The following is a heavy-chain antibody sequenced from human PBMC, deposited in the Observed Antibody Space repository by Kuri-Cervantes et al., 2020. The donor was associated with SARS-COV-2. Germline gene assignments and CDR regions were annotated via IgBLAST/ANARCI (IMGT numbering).Heavy chain of an antibody. CDR3: ARAGSFNYFDY. CDR1: GFTFSSYW. CDR2: IKQDGSEK. Sequence: GGSLRLSCAASGFTFSSYWMSWVRQAPGKGLEWVANIKQDGSEKYYVDSVKGRFTIYRDNAKNSLYLQMNSLRAEDTAVYCCARAGSFNYFDYWGQGTLVTVSS. V-gene: IGHV3-7*01. D-gene: IGHD6-13*01. J-gene: IGHJ4*02.